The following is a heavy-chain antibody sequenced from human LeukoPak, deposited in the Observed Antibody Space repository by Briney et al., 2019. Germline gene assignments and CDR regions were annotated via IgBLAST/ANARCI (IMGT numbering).Heavy chain of an antibody. J-gene: IGHJ4*02. Sequence: PGGSLRLSCAASGFTLGNYWMNWVRQALGKGLEWVASINPDGSEKYDVDSVKGRFTISRDNAKNSLFLQMNGLRAEDTAVYFCARSGSYLNSRAYCDYWSQGSLVTDS. CDR2: INPDGSEK. D-gene: IGHD3-10*01. V-gene: IGHV3-7*01. CDR1: GFTLGNYW. CDR3: ARSGSYLNSRAYCDY.